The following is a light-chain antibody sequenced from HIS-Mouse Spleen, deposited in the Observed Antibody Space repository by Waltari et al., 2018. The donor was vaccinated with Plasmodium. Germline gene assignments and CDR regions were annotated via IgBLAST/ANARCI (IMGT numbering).Light chain of an antibody. CDR3: QQYNNWPRT. CDR1: QRVSSN. J-gene: IGKJ1*01. Sequence: EIVMTQSPATLSVSPGERATLSCRASQRVSSNLAGYQQKPGQAPRLRIYGESTRATGIPARFSGSWSGTEFTLTISSMQSEDFAVYYCQQYNNWPRTFGQGTKVEIK. CDR2: GES. V-gene: IGKV3-15*01.